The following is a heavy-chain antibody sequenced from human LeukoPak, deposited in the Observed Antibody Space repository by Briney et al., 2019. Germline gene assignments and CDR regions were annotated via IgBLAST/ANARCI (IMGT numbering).Heavy chain of an antibody. CDR2: IYPNSGAT. CDR1: GYTFTGYY. J-gene: IGHJ4*02. Sequence: ASVKVSCKASGYTFTGYYVHWVRQAPGQGLEWMGWIYPNSGATYYAQNLKGWLTMTRDTSISTVYMELSRLRSDDTAVYYCARQRTPYSSSWDFDYWGQGTLVTVSS. V-gene: IGHV1-2*04. D-gene: IGHD6-13*01. CDR3: ARQRTPYSSSWDFDY.